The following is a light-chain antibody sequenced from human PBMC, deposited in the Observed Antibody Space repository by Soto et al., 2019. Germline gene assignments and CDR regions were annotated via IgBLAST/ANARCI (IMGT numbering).Light chain of an antibody. Sequence: EIGMTRSPATLSVSPGERATLSCRASQSVNSNLAWYQQKPGQAPRLLIYGSSTTATEIPARFSGSGSGTEFTLPISSLQSEDFAIYYCQQYNNWPITFGQGTRLEI. CDR2: GSS. CDR3: QQYNNWPIT. CDR1: QSVNSN. J-gene: IGKJ5*01. V-gene: IGKV3-15*01.